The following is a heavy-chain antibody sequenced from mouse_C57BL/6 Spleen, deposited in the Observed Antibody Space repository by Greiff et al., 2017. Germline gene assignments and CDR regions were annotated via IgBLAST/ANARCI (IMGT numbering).Heavy chain of an antibody. CDR2: ISYDGSN. CDR1: GYSITSGYY. CDR3: ARAIYYDYC. Sequence: EVQLQQSGPGLVKPSQSLSLTCSVTGYSITSGYYWNWIRQFPGNKLEWMGYISYDGSNNYNPSLKNRISITRDTSKNQFFLKLNSVTTEDTATYYWARAIYYDYCWGQGTTRTVSS. D-gene: IGHD2-4*01. J-gene: IGHJ2*01. V-gene: IGHV3-6*01.